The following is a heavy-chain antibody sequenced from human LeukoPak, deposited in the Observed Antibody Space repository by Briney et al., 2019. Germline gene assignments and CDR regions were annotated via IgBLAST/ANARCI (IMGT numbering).Heavy chain of an antibody. J-gene: IGHJ3*02. Sequence: SETLSLTCAVYGGSFSDYYWSWIRQPPGKGLEWIGEINHSGSTNYNPSLKSRVTISVDTSKNQFSLKLSSVTAADTAVYYCARGGSYCSSTSCPYKHDAFDIWGQGTMVTVSS. D-gene: IGHD2-2*01. CDR2: INHSGST. CDR3: ARGGSYCSSTSCPYKHDAFDI. V-gene: IGHV4-34*01. CDR1: GGSFSDYY.